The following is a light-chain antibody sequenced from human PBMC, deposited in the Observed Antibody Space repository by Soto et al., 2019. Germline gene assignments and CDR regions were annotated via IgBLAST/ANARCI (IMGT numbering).Light chain of an antibody. Sequence: EIVMTQSPATLSVSPGERATLSSRASQSVSSNLAWYQQKPGQAPRLLIYGASTRATGIPARFSGSGSGTGFTLTISSLQSEDFAVYYCQQYNNWPPYTFGQGTKLEIK. J-gene: IGKJ2*01. CDR1: QSVSSN. CDR3: QQYNNWPPYT. V-gene: IGKV3-15*01. CDR2: GAS.